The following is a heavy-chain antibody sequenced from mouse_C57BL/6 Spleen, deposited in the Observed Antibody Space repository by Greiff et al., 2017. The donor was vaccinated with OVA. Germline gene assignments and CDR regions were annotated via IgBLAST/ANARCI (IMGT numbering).Heavy chain of an antibody. CDR2: INPSTGGT. Sequence: QVQLQQPGTELVKPGASVKLSCKASGYTFTSYWMHWVKQRPGQGLEWIGHINPSTGGTNYNEKFKSKATLTVDKSSSTAYMQLSSLTSEVSSVYSGARSCNGSSSDDWGQGTTLTVSS. V-gene: IGHV1-53*01. D-gene: IGHD1-1*01. CDR3: ARSCNGSSSDD. J-gene: IGHJ2*01. CDR1: GYTFTSYW.